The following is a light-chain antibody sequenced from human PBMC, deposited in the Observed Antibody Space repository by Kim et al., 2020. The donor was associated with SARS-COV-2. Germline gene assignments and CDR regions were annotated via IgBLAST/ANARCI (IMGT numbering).Light chain of an antibody. J-gene: IGLJ1*01. CDR2: EVR. CDR3: NSYAGNNIFV. V-gene: IGLV2-8*01. CDR1: SSDIGEHKY. Sequence: QSALTQPPSASGFPGQSVTISCTGTSSDIGEHKYVSWYQQHPGKVPKLIIYEVRQRPSGVPDRFSGSRSGNTASLTVSGLQAEDEADYYCNSYAGNNIFVFGTGTKVTVL.